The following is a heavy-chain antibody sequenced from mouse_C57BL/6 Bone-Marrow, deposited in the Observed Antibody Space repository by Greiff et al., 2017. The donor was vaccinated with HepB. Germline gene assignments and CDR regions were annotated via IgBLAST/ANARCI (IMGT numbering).Heavy chain of an antibody. J-gene: IGHJ4*01. V-gene: IGHV1-55*01. Sequence: KQRPGQGLEWIGDIYPGSGSTNYNEKFKSKATLTVDTSSSTAYMQLSSLTSEDSAVYYCARRPSYAMDYWGQGTSVTVSS. CDR3: ARRPSYAMDY. CDR2: IYPGSGST.